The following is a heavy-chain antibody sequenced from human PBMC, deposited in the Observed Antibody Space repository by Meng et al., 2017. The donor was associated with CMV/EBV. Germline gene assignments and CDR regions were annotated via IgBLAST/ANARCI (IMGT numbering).Heavy chain of an antibody. Sequence: VRLVESEAGGKKQGASGKVSCKASGYTFTSYYLNWVRQAPGQGLEWMGIINPSGGSTSYAQKFQGRVTMTRDTSTSTVYMELSSLRSEDTAVYYCALAEYSSSLFDYWGQGTLVTVSS. CDR3: ALAEYSSSLFDY. CDR1: GYTFTSYY. D-gene: IGHD6-13*01. V-gene: IGHV1-46*01. CDR2: INPSGGST. J-gene: IGHJ4*02.